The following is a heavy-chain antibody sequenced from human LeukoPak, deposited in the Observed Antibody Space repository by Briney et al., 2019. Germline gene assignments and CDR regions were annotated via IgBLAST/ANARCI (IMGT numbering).Heavy chain of an antibody. Sequence: SETLSLTCTVSGGSISSYYWSWIRQPPGKGLEWIGYIYYSGSTNYNPSLKSRVTISVDTSKNQFSLKLSSVTAADTAVYYCARAPHYCSSTSCYYGMDVWGQGTTVTVS. D-gene: IGHD2-2*01. J-gene: IGHJ6*02. CDR1: GGSISSYY. CDR2: IYYSGST. CDR3: ARAPHYCSSTSCYYGMDV. V-gene: IGHV4-59*01.